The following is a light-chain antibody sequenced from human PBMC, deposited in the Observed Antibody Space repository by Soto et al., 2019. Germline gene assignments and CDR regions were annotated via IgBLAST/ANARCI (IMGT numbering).Light chain of an antibody. CDR2: GAS. V-gene: IGKV3-20*01. CDR3: QQYGSSPT. Sequence: IVLTQSPGTLSLSPGERATHTCRASQSVSSSYLAWYQQKPGQAPRLLIYGASGRATGIPDRFSGSGSGTDFTLTISRLEPEDFAVYYCQQYGSSPTFGQGTRLEIK. CDR1: QSVSSSY. J-gene: IGKJ5*01.